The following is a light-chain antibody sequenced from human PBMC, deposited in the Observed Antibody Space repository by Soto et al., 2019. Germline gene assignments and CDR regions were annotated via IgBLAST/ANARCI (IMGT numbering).Light chain of an antibody. V-gene: IGKV1-39*01. J-gene: IGKJ5*01. CDR2: SAS. Sequence: DRQMSHSPYYLSSSVGDMVTITCLASKSSSSYLNWYLQKPGKAPKLLIYSASSLQSGVPARFSGSGSGTDFTLTISSVQAEDVAVYYCKHTSNTPITFAQG. CDR3: KHTSNTPIT. CDR1: KSSSSY.